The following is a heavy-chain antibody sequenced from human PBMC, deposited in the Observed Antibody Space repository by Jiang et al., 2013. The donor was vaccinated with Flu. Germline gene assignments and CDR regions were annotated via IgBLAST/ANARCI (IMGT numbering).Heavy chain of an antibody. D-gene: IGHD3-16*01. Sequence: GSGLVKPSETLSLTCTVSGGSISSYYWSWIRQPPGKGLEWIGYIYYSGSTNYNPSLKSRVTISVDTSKNQFSLKLSSVTAADTAVYYCARHAKDYDYVWGSLTRLQHYFDYVGLGTLVTVSS. CDR1: GGSISSYY. CDR2: IYYSGST. V-gene: IGHV4-59*08. J-gene: IGHJ4*02. CDR3: ARHAKDYDYVWGSLTRLQHYFDY.